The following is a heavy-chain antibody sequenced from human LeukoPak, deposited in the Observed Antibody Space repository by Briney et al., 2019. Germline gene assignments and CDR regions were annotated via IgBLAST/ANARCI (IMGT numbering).Heavy chain of an antibody. V-gene: IGHV1-2*02. CDR3: ATSTMGATNSDY. J-gene: IGHJ4*02. CDR1: GYTFTGYY. CDR2: INPNSGGT. Sequence: ASVKVSCKASGYTFTGYYMHWVRQAPGQGLEWMGWINPNSGGTNYAQKFQGRVTITRDTSISTAYMELSRLRSDDTAVYYCATSTMGATNSDYWGQGTLVTVSS. D-gene: IGHD1-26*01.